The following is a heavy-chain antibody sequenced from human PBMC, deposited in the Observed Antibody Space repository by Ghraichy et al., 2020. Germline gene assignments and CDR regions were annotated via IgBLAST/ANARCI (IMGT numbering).Heavy chain of an antibody. CDR3: TRLETPLPFAFDI. V-gene: IGHV3-73*01. J-gene: IGHJ3*02. CDR1: GFTVSGSA. Sequence: GGSLRLSCAASGFTVSGSAMHWVRQASGKGLEWVGRIKNKANNYATAYAASVKGRFTISRDDSKNTAYLQMNSLKSDDTAVYYCTRLETPLPFAFDIWGQGTMVTVSS. CDR2: IKNKANNYAT.